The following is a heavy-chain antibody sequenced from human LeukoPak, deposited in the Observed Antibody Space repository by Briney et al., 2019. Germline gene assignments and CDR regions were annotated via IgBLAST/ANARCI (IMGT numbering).Heavy chain of an antibody. J-gene: IGHJ4*02. V-gene: IGHV3-30*03. CDR1: GFTFSSYG. Sequence: PGRSLRLSCAASGFTFSSYGMHWVRRAPGKGLEWVAVISYDGSNKYYADSVKGRFTISRDNSKNTLYLQMNSLRAEDTAVYYCARGGRYDSSGYLHYFDYWGQGTLVTVSS. CDR2: ISYDGSNK. D-gene: IGHD3-22*01. CDR3: ARGGRYDSSGYLHYFDY.